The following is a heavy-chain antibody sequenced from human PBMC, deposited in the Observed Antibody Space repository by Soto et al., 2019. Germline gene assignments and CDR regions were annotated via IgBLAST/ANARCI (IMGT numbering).Heavy chain of an antibody. CDR1: GGTFSTYG. Sequence: ASVKVSCKASGGTFSTYGISWLRQAPGQGLEWMGGIIPIAGTANYAQKLQGRVTITADESTSTAYMELSSLRSEDTAVYYCARAQGTGWHYYYYGMDVWGLGTTVTVSS. CDR2: IIPIAGTA. J-gene: IGHJ6*02. CDR3: ARAQGTGWHYYYYGMDV. V-gene: IGHV1-69*13. D-gene: IGHD6-19*01.